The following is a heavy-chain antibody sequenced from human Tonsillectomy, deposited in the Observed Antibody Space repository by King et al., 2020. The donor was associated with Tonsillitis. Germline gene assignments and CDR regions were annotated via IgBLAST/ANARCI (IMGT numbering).Heavy chain of an antibody. CDR2: IYYSGST. D-gene: IGHD1-26*01. J-gene: IGHJ3*02. Sequence: QLQESGPGLVKPSETLALTCTVSGGSITSSSYYWGWIRQPPGKGLEWIGSIYYSGSTYYNPSLKSRVTISVDTSKNQFSLKLSSVTAADTAVYSCASPSVVGADRDPRGGDAFDIWGQGTMVTVSS. CDR3: ASPSVVGADRDPRGGDAFDI. V-gene: IGHV4-39*01. CDR1: GGSITSSSYY.